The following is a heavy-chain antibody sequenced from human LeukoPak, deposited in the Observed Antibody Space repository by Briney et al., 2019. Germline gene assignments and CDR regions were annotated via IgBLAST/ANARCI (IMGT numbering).Heavy chain of an antibody. V-gene: IGHV3-9*01. Sequence: GGSLRLSCAASGFTFDDYAMHWVRQAPGKGLEWVSGISWNSGSIGYADSVKGRFTISRDNAKNSLYLQMNSLRAEDTALYYCARERWSFDYWGQGILVTVSS. CDR3: ARERWSFDY. CDR1: GFTFDDYA. CDR2: ISWNSGSI. D-gene: IGHD4-23*01. J-gene: IGHJ4*02.